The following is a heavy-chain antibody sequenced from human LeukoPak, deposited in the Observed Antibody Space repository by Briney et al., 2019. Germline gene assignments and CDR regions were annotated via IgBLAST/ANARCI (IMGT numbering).Heavy chain of an antibody. J-gene: IGHJ4*02. CDR1: GFTFSTYA. V-gene: IGHV3-23*01. Sequence: GGSLRLSCAASGFTFSTYAMAWVRQAPGKGLEWVSAFSGSGETYYADSVKGRFTISRDNSKNTLYLQMNSLRAEDTAVYYCANRFADYWGQGTLVTVSS. CDR3: ANRFADY. D-gene: IGHD3-10*01. CDR2: FSGSGET.